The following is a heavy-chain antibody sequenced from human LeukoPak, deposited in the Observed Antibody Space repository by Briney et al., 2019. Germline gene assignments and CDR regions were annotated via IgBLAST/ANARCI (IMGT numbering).Heavy chain of an antibody. J-gene: IGHJ6*02. D-gene: IGHD3-22*01. Sequence: ASVKVSCKASGGTFSSYAISWVPQAPGQGLEWMGRIIPILGIANYAQKFQGRVTITADKSTSTAYMELSSLRSEDTAVYYCATHYYDSSGYYLGYYYYGMDVWGQGTTVTVSS. CDR3: ATHYYDSSGYYLGYYYYGMDV. V-gene: IGHV1-69*04. CDR2: IIPILGIA. CDR1: GGTFSSYA.